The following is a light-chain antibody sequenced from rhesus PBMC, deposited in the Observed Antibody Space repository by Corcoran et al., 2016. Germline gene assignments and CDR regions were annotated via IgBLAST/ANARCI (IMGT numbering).Light chain of an antibody. J-gene: IGKJ4*01. CDR1: QAITND. Sequence: DIQMTQSPSSLSASVGDRVTITCRASQAITNDLAWYQQKPGQTPKLLIYEATSLQSGIPSRVSGSGSGTDFTFTIRNLQSEDFATYYCQHYYSTPLTFGGGTKVDIK. CDR3: QHYYSTPLT. CDR2: EAT. V-gene: IGKV1-25*01.